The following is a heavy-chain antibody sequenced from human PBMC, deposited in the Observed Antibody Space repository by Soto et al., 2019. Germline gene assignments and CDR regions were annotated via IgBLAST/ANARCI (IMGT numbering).Heavy chain of an antibody. Sequence: QVQLVESGGGVVQPGRSLRLSCAASGFTFSSYGMHWVRQAPGKGLEWVAVISYDGSNKYYADSVKGRFTISRDNSKNTLYLQMNSLRAEDTAVYYCAKSGIPAAMYYYYGMDVW. J-gene: IGHJ6*01. CDR2: ISYDGSNK. D-gene: IGHD2-2*01. CDR1: GFTFSSYG. CDR3: AKSGIPAAMYYYYGMDV. V-gene: IGHV3-30*18.